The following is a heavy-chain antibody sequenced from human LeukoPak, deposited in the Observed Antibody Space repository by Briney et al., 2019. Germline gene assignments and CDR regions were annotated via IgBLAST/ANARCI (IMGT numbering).Heavy chain of an antibody. J-gene: IGHJ6*02. CDR1: GGSISSYY. Sequence: SETLSLTCTVSGGSISSYYWSWIRQPPGKGLEGIGYIYYSGSTNYNPSLKSRVTISVDTSKNQFSLKLSSVTAADTAVYYCARLPGAKYCSGGSCYSVYYGMDVWGQGTTVTVSS. D-gene: IGHD2-15*01. CDR2: IYYSGST. V-gene: IGHV4-59*08. CDR3: ARLPGAKYCSGGSCYSVYYGMDV.